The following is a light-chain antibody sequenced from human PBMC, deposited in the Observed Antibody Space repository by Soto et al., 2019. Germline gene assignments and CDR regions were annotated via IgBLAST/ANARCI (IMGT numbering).Light chain of an antibody. CDR3: LQFIQSPRT. V-gene: IGKV3D-15*01. CDR1: QSVSSN. Sequence: EIVMTQSPATLSVSPGERATLSCRASQSVSSNLAWYQQKPGQAPRLLIYGAVHRATGISERFTGSGSGTDFTLTISRLEPEDSAVYYCLQFIQSPRTFGQGTKVEIK. CDR2: GAV. J-gene: IGKJ1*01.